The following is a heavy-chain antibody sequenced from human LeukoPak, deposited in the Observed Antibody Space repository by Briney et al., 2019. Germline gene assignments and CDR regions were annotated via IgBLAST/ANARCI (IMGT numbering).Heavy chain of an antibody. CDR3: VRVGYSYGYGDWNHFDY. D-gene: IGHD5-18*01. J-gene: IGHJ4*02. CDR1: GSTVSSNY. V-gene: IGHV3-66*02. Sequence: GALRLSCAASGSTVSSNYMSWVRQAPGKGLEWVSIIYSGGSTYYADSVKGRFTISRDNSKNTLYLQMNSLRAEDTAVYFCVRVGYSYGYGDWNHFDYWGQGTLVTVSS. CDR2: IYSGGST.